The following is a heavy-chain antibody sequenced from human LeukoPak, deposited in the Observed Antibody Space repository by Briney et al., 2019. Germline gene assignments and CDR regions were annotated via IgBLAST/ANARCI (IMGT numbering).Heavy chain of an antibody. CDR2: IIPIFGTA. CDR1: GGTFISYA. V-gene: IGHV1-69*01. D-gene: IGHD2-21*02. Sequence: SVKVSCKASGGTFISYAISWVRQAPGQGLEWMGGIIPIFGTANYAQKFQGRVTITADESTSTAYMELSSLRSEDTAVYYCARIPHYFGRPVVTDDYWGQGTLVTVSS. J-gene: IGHJ4*02. CDR3: ARIPHYFGRPVVTDDY.